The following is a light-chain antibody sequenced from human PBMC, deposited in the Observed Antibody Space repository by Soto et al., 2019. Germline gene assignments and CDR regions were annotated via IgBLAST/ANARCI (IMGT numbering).Light chain of an antibody. CDR2: NNN. CDR1: SSNIGSTT. V-gene: IGLV1-44*01. Sequence: QSVLTQPPSASGTPGQRVTIACSGSSSNIGSTTVKWYQQLPGTAPRLLIYNNNQRPSGVPDRFSGSKSGTSASWAISGLQTEDEADYYCVAWDESLNGVVFGGGTKVTVL. J-gene: IGLJ3*02. CDR3: VAWDESLNGVV.